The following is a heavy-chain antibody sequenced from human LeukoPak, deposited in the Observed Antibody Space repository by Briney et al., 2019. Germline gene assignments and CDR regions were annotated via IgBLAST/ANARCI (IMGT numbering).Heavy chain of an antibody. CDR2: ISGNGGVI. J-gene: IGHJ4*02. CDR1: GFTFSDNY. D-gene: IGHD3-9*01. V-gene: IGHV3-11*01. Sequence: GWSLRLSCAASGFTFSDNYMTWVRQAPGKGLEWLSYISGNGGVIQYADSVKGRFTISRDNSKNTLYLQMNSLRAEDTAVYYCAKGKSLRYFDWLFDYWGQGTLVTVSS. CDR3: AKGKSLRYFDWLFDY.